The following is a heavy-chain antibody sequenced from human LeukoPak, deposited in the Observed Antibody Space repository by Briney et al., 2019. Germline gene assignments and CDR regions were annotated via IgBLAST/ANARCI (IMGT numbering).Heavy chain of an antibody. Sequence: GGSLRLSCAASGFTFSSYSMNWVRQAPGKGLEWVSSISSSSSYIYYADSVKGRFTISRDNAKNSLYLQMNSLRAEDTAVYYCAKPLGVFGVGYNGFDIWGQGTMVTVSS. J-gene: IGHJ3*02. CDR1: GFTFSSYS. CDR2: ISSSSSYI. CDR3: AKPLGVFGVGYNGFDI. D-gene: IGHD3-3*01. V-gene: IGHV3-21*04.